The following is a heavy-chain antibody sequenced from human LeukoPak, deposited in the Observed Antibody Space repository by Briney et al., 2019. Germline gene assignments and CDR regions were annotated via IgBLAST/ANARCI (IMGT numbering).Heavy chain of an antibody. CDR1: SGSINNHY. CDR2: IYDSWNT. V-gene: IGHV4-59*11. CDR3: ARDQIGYGLDY. Sequence: SETLSLTCIVSSGSINNHYWSWIRQPPGKGLEWIGYIYDSWNTNYNPSLQSRVTISMDASRNQFSLNLTSVTAADTTVYYCARDQIGYGLDYWGQGTLVTVSS. J-gene: IGHJ4*02. D-gene: IGHD5-18*01.